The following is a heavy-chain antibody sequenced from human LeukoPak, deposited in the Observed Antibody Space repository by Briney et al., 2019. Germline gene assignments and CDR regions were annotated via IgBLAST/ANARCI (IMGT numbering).Heavy chain of an antibody. CDR3: ARYDYVWGSYRYFGWSPHGPFDY. CDR2: ISAYNGNT. V-gene: IGHV1-18*01. J-gene: IGHJ4*02. Sequence: ASVKVPCKASGYTFTSYGISWVRQAPGQGLEWMGWISAYNGNTNYAQKLQGRVTVTTDTSTSTAYMELRSLRSDDTTVYYCARYDYVWGSYRYFGWSPHGPFDYWGQGTLVTVSS. D-gene: IGHD3-16*02. CDR1: GYTFTSYG.